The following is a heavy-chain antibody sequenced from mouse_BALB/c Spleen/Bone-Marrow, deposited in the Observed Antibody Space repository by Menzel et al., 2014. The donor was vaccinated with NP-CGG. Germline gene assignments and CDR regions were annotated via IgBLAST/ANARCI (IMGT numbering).Heavy chain of an antibody. CDR2: ISNGGGST. CDR1: GFTFRDYY. V-gene: IGHV5-12*02. Sequence: EVQLLESGGGLVQPGGSLKLSCATSGFTFRDYYMYWVRQTPEKRLEWVAYISNGGGSTYYPDTVKGRFTISRDNAKNTLYLQMSRLKSEDTAMYYCARQGTLDYWGQGTSVTVSS. CDR3: ARQGTLDY. J-gene: IGHJ4*01.